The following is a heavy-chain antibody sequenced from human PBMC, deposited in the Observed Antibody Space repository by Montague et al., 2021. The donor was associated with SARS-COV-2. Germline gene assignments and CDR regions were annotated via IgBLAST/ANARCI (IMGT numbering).Heavy chain of an antibody. Sequence: SETLSLTCTVSGASVGSSDWGWIRQSPGKGLEWIGYFHSVGSTDYNLSLKSRATISRDTSKNQFSLKVRSVTAADTAVYYCARETMTADAFDIWGQGTMVTVSS. J-gene: IGHJ3*02. D-gene: IGHD1-14*01. CDR3: ARETMTADAFDI. CDR2: FHSVGST. CDR1: GASVGSSD. V-gene: IGHV4-59*02.